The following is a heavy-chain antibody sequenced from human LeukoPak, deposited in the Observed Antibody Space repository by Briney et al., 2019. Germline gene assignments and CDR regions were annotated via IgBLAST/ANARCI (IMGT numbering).Heavy chain of an antibody. CDR2: IYYSGST. D-gene: IGHD3-10*01. CDR3: ARTTLLLWFGEYNNWFDP. V-gene: IGHV4-39*01. J-gene: IGHJ5*02. CDR1: GASISSSSYY. Sequence: SETLSLTCTVSGASISSSSYYWGWIRQPPGKGLEWIGSIYYSGSTYYNPSLKSRVTISVDTSKNQFSLKLSSVTAADTAVYYCARTTLLLWFGEYNNWFDPWGQGTLVTVSS.